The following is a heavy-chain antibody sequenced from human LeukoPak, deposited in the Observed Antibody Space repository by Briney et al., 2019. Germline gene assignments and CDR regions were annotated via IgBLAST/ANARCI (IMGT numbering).Heavy chain of an antibody. Sequence: SETLSLTCAVYGGSFSGYYWSWIRQPPGKGLEWIWEINHSGSTNYNPSLKSRVTISVDTSKNQFSLKLSSVTAADTAVYYCARSGPLLRYFDWLLYGFDYWGQGTLVTVSS. D-gene: IGHD3-9*01. CDR3: ARSGPLLRYFDWLLYGFDY. V-gene: IGHV4-34*01. J-gene: IGHJ4*02. CDR1: GGSFSGYY. CDR2: INHSGST.